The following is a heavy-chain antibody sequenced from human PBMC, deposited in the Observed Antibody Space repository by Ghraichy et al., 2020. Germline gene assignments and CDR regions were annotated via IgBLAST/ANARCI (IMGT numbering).Heavy chain of an antibody. Sequence: LSLTCTVSGGSISSYYWSWIRQPPGKGLEWIGYIYYSGSTNYNPSLKSRVTISVDTSKNQFSLKLSSVTAADTAVYYCARDGGQYSSSYDAFDIWGQGTMVTVSS. CDR3: ARDGGQYSSSYDAFDI. V-gene: IGHV4-59*01. CDR1: GGSISSYY. J-gene: IGHJ3*02. CDR2: IYYSGST. D-gene: IGHD6-6*01.